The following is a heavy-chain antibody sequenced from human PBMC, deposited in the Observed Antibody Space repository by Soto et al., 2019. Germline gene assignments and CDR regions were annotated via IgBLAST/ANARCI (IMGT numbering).Heavy chain of an antibody. J-gene: IGHJ6*02. CDR2: IQPGDSDT. V-gene: IGHV5-51*01. CDR3: ARLYLVRSYYGMDV. Sequence: GESLKISCKGSGYSFTAYWIGWVRQIPGKGLELMGIIQPGDSDTRYRPSFQGQVTISGDKSKSTAYLQWSSLKASDTAIYYCARLYLVRSYYGMDVWGQGTTVTVSS. D-gene: IGHD3-16*01. CDR1: GYSFTAYW.